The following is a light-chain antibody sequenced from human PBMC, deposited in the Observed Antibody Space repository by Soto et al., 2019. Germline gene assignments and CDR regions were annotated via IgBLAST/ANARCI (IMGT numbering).Light chain of an antibody. Sequence: DIQMTQSPSTLPASVGDRVTITCRASQSISNWLAWYQQKPGTAPKVTTIPARFSGSGSGTEFTLSISSLQSDDFAVYYCQQYNTWPWTFGQGTKVDIK. V-gene: IGKV1-5*01. J-gene: IGKJ1*01. CDR1: QSISNW. CDR3: QQYNTWPWT.